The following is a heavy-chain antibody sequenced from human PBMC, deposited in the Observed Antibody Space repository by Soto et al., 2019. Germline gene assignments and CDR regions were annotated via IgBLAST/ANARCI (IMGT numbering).Heavy chain of an antibody. CDR1: GFTFSDYY. D-gene: IGHD2-2*01. V-gene: IGHV3-11*01. Sequence: PGGSLRLSCAASGFTFSDYYMNWLRQAPGKGLEWVSYISGSGSTIYYADSVKGRFTIFRDNAKNSLYLQMNSLRAEDTAVYYCAKDWRSSTSYTDAFDIWGQGTMVTVSS. J-gene: IGHJ3*02. CDR3: AKDWRSSTSYTDAFDI. CDR2: ISGSGSTI.